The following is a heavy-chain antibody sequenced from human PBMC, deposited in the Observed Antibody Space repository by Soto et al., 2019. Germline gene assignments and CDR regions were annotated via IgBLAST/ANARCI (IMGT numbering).Heavy chain of an antibody. Sequence: SEILSLTCAVYGGPFSGYYWSWIRQPPGKGLEWIGEINHSGSTNYNPSLKSRVTISVDTSKNQFSLKLSSVTAADTAVYYCARENPVYCSGGSCYRDAFDIWGQGTMVTVS. CDR3: ARENPVYCSGGSCYRDAFDI. D-gene: IGHD2-15*01. CDR1: GGPFSGYY. V-gene: IGHV4-34*01. J-gene: IGHJ3*02. CDR2: INHSGST.